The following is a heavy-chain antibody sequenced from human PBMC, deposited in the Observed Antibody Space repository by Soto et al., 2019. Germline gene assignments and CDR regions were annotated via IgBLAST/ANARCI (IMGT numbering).Heavy chain of an antibody. J-gene: IGHJ4*02. CDR3: ARGMTPPGAPAWYYFDS. V-gene: IGHV4-4*07. Sequence: SETLSLTCTVSGASITGSSYWSWIRQPAGKGLEWIGRFSLSGTTNYNPSLRSRVTMSADVSKNQFSLRLTSVTAADTALYYCARGMTPPGAPAWYYFDSWGQGSLVNVSS. CDR2: FSLSGTT. CDR1: GASITGSSY. D-gene: IGHD2-8*02.